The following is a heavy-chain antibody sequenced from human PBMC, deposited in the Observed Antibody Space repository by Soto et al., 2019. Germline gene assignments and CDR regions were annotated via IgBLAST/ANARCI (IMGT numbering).Heavy chain of an antibody. CDR2: IQYDGSQA. V-gene: IGHV3-30*02. CDR1: GFTFCRHA. J-gene: IGHJ6*02. Sequence: TGVSLRLSCVASGFTFCRHAMHWVRQAPGKGLEWVAVIQYDGSQAYYADSVKGRFSISRDNLKNTLYLQMNSLRTEDSAVYYFAHDVDDTRSRGHGMDVWRQGTTVTVSS. D-gene: IGHD1-1*01. CDR3: AHDVDDTRSRGHGMDV.